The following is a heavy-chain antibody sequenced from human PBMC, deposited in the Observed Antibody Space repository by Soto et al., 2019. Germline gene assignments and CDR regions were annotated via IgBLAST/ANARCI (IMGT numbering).Heavy chain of an antibody. J-gene: IGHJ4*02. CDR2: ISGNGGAT. CDR3: VKDYGRNWNYVFDF. Sequence: PGGSLRLSCSPSGFIFENFAMHWLRQAPGRGLEYVSSISGNGGATHHADSVRGRFTISRDNSKSILFLQMSSLRPEDTAFYYCVKDYGRNWNYVFDFWGQGTPVT. V-gene: IGHV3-64D*08. D-gene: IGHD1-7*01. CDR1: GFIFENFA.